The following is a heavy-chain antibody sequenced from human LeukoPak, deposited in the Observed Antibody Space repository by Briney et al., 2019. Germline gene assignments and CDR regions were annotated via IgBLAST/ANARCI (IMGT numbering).Heavy chain of an antibody. CDR1: GYTFTGYY. CDR2: INPNSGGT. CDR3: ARGQVAVAGLGDDAFDI. V-gene: IGHV1-2*02. D-gene: IGHD6-19*01. Sequence: ASVKVSCKASGYTFTGYYMHWVRQAPGQGLEWMGWINPNSGGTNYAQKFQGRVTMTRDTSISTAYMELSRLRSDDTAVYYCARGQVAVAGLGDDAFDIWGQGTMVTVSS. J-gene: IGHJ3*02.